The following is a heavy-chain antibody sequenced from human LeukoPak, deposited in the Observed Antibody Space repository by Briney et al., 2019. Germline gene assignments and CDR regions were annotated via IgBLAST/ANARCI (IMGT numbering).Heavy chain of an antibody. D-gene: IGHD2-2*01. V-gene: IGHV1-8*03. J-gene: IGHJ5*02. CDR3: ARSIVVVPAAPNWFDP. CDR1: GYTFTSYD. Sequence: GASVKVSCKASGYTFTSYDINWVRQATGQGLEWMGWMNPNSGNTGYAQKFQGRVTITRNTSTSTAYMELRSLRSDDTAVYYCARSIVVVPAAPNWFDPWGQGTLVTVSS. CDR2: MNPNSGNT.